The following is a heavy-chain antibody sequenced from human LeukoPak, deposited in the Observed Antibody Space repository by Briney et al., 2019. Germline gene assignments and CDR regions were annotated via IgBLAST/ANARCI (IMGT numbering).Heavy chain of an antibody. CDR3: AETLRTGTTHFDY. J-gene: IGHJ4*02. D-gene: IGHD1-7*01. CDR1: GYTFTSYG. CDR2: IIPIFGTA. Sequence: ASVKVSCKASGYTFTSYGISWVRQAPGQGLEWMGGIIPIFGTANYAQKFQGRVTITTDESTSTAYMELSSLRSEDTAVYYCAETLRTGTTHFDYWGQGTLVTVSS. V-gene: IGHV1-69*05.